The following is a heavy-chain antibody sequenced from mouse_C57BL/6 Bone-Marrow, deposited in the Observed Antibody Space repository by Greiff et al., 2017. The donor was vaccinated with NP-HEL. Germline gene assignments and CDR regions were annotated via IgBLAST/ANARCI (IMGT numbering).Heavy chain of an antibody. D-gene: IGHD1-1*01. CDR3: TTDGYYGSSWDY. CDR1: GFNIKDDY. CDR2: IDPENGDT. V-gene: IGHV14-4*01. J-gene: IGHJ2*01. Sequence: VQLQQSGAELVRPGASVKLSCTASGFNIKDDYMHWVKQRPEQGLEWIGCIDPENGDTEYASKFQGKATITADTSSNTAYLQLSSLTSEDTAVYCCTTDGYYGSSWDYWGQGTTLTVSS.